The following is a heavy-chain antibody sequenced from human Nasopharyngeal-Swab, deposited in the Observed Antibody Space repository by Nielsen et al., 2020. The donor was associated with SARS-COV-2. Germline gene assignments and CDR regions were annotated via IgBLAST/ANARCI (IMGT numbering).Heavy chain of an antibody. J-gene: IGHJ4*02. CDR2: ISYDGSNK. CDR1: GFTFSSYA. V-gene: IGHV3-30-3*01. Sequence: GESLKISCAASGFTFSSYAMHWVRQAPGKGLEWVAVISYDGSNKYYADSVKGRFTISRDNSKKPLYLQMNSLRAEDTAVYYCARGRVLFGELGLDYWGQGTLVTVSS. CDR3: ARGRVLFGELGLDY. D-gene: IGHD3-10*02.